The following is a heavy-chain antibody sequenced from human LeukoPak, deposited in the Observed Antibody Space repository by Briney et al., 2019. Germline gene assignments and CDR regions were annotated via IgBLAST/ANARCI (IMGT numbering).Heavy chain of an antibody. CDR1: GYTFTSYD. CDR2: MNPNSGNT. J-gene: IGHJ4*02. D-gene: IGHD1-26*01. Sequence: GASVKVSCKASGYTFTSYDINWVRQATGQGLEWMGWMNPNSGNTGYAQKFQGRVTMTRNTSISTAYMELSSLRSEDTAVYYCARDLFPMVVGASGYWGQGTLVTVSS. CDR3: ARDLFPMVVGASGY. V-gene: IGHV1-8*01.